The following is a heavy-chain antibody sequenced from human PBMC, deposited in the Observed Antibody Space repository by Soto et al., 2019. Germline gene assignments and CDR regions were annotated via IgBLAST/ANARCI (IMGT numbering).Heavy chain of an antibody. CDR1: GYTFIXYY. CDR3: ARPPGYISDWYYFDL. D-gene: IGHD6-19*01. CDR2: TSPKSGGT. V-gene: IGHV1-2*02. J-gene: IGHJ4*02. Sequence: QVQLVQSGAEVKKPGASXKVSCEASGYTFIXYYXXXXXQAPXXXXXXKRRTSPKSGGTNYAQKFQGRVTMTWDTSLNTAYMELSSLMSEDTAVYYCARPPGYISDWYYFDLWGQGTLVTVSS.